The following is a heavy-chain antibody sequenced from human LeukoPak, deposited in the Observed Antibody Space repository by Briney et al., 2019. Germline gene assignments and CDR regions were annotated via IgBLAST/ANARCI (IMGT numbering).Heavy chain of an antibody. D-gene: IGHD1-1*01. V-gene: IGHV4-59*01. CDR2: ISYSGST. J-gene: IGHJ6*03. CDR1: GDSIDDSY. CDR3: ATLGGNGYYYMDV. Sequence: SETLSLTCTISGDSIDDSYWSWIRQSPGKGLEWIGYISYSGSTNYNPSLKSRVTISVDTSKNQFSLKLSSVTAADTAVYYCATLGGNGYYYMDVWGKGTTVTISS.